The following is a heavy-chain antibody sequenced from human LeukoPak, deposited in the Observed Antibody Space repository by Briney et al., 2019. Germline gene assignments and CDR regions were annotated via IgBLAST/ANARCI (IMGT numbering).Heavy chain of an antibody. J-gene: IGHJ4*02. CDR2: IRSDGSNK. CDR1: GFTFSSYG. Sequence: PGGSLRLSCAAPGFTFSSYGMHWVRQAPGKGLEWVAFIRSDGSNKYYADSVKGRFTISRDNAKDSLYLQMNSLRAEDTAVYYCARGRGYDFWSGYYYYFDYWGQGTLVTVSS. D-gene: IGHD3-3*01. V-gene: IGHV3-30*02. CDR3: ARGRGYDFWSGYYYYFDY.